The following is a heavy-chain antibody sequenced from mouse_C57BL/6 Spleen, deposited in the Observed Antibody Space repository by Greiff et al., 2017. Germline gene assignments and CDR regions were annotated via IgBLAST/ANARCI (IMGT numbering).Heavy chain of an antibody. Sequence: QVQLKQSGAELVMPGASVKLSCKASGYTFTSYWMHWVKQRPGQGLEWIGEIDPSDSYTNYNQKFKGKSTLTVDKSSSTAYMQLSSLTSEDSAVYYCARGGSSYDYYAMDYWGQGTSVTVSS. CDR3: ARGGSSYDYYAMDY. CDR2: IDPSDSYT. CDR1: GYTFTSYW. J-gene: IGHJ4*01. V-gene: IGHV1-69*01. D-gene: IGHD1-1*01.